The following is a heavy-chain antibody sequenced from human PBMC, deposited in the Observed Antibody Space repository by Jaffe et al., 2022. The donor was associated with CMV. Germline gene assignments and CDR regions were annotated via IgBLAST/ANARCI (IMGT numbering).Heavy chain of an antibody. CDR2: IAKGGGST. V-gene: IGHV3-23*04. D-gene: IGHD5-18*01. CDR3: AKNLAHLWLPDH. Sequence: EVQLVESGGHLEQSGGSLRLSCAASGFAFTKYPMSWVRQAPGKGLEWVASIAKGGGSTFYADSVKGRFTISGDNSKSTLFLQMNSLRADDTALYFCAKNLAHLWLPDHWGQGALVTVSS. CDR1: GFAFTKYP. J-gene: IGHJ4*02.